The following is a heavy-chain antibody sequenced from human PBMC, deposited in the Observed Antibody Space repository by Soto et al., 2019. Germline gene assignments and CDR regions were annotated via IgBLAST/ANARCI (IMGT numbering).Heavy chain of an antibody. CDR3: ARVFDFWSGYYVDY. CDR2: ISNSDSTT. V-gene: IGHV3-11*01. D-gene: IGHD3-3*01. CDR1: GFTFSDYY. Sequence: QVQLVESGGGLVKPGGSLRLSCAASGFTFSDYYMSWIRQAPGKGLEWVSHISNSDSTTYYADSVKGRFNISRDNGKNSLDLQMNSMRAEDTAVYYCARVFDFWSGYYVDYWGQGTLVTVSS. J-gene: IGHJ4*02.